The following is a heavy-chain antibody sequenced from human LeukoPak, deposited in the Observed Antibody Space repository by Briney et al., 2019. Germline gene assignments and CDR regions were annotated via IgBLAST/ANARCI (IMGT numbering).Heavy chain of an antibody. D-gene: IGHD2-21*01. CDR3: ASAREYCGSAECYDYFQY. CDR2: ISGSGGST. CDR1: AFTFSSYW. V-gene: IGHV3-23*01. Sequence: GGSLRLSCAAPAFTFSSYWMSWVRQAPGKGLEWVSAISGSGGSTYYADSVKGRFTISRDNSKNTLFLQMNSLRAEDTALYYCASAREYCGSAECYDYFQYWGQGTLVTVSS. J-gene: IGHJ1*01.